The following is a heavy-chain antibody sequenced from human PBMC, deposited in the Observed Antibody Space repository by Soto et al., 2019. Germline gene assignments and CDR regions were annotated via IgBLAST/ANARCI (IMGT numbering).Heavy chain of an antibody. Sequence: SVKVSCKASGGTFSSYAISWVRQAPGQGLEWMGGIIPIFGTANYAQKFQGRVTITADESTSTAYMELSSLRSEDTAVYYCAGLFSWWRDHADYHYYGMDVWGQGTTVTVSS. CDR2: IIPIFGTA. CDR3: AGLFSWWRDHADYHYYGMDV. D-gene: IGHD2-8*02. CDR1: GGTFSSYA. J-gene: IGHJ6*02. V-gene: IGHV1-69*13.